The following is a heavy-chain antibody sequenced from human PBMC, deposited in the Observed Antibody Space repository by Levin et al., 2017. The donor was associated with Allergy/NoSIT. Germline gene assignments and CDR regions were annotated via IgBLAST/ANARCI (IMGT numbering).Heavy chain of an antibody. V-gene: IGHV3-30*18. J-gene: IGHJ4*02. CDR2: ISYDGSNK. D-gene: IGHD4-17*01. CDR3: AKDPPPTDYGLQGGFDY. Sequence: GESLKISCAASGFTFSSYGMHWVRQAPGKGLEWVAVISYDGSNKYYADSVKGRFTISRDNSKNTLYLQMNSLRAEDTAVYYCAKDPPPTDYGLQGGFDYWGQGTLVTVSS. CDR1: GFTFSSYG.